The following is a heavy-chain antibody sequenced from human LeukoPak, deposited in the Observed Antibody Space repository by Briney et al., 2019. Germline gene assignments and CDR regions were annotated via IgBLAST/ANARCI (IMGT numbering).Heavy chain of an antibody. D-gene: IGHD1-26*01. CDR3: ARRLVGATSPYYFDS. J-gene: IGHJ4*02. Sequence: ASVKVSCKASGYTFTSYDINWVRQATGQGLEWMGWMNPNSGNTVYAQNFQGRVTMTRNTSISTAYMELSSLRSEDTAVYYCARRLVGATSPYYFDSWGQGTLVTVSS. CDR2: MNPNSGNT. V-gene: IGHV1-8*01. CDR1: GYTFTSYD.